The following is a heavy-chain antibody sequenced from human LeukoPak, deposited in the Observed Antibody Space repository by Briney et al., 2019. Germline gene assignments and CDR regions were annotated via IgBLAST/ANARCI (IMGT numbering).Heavy chain of an antibody. Sequence: GGSLRLSCAASGLTFTTYGMHWVRQAPGKGLEWVAFIRYDGGNQYYADSVKGRFTISRDRSTNTLYMQMNSLRGEDTAVYYCAAQHSSTSSYYLDYWGLGTLVTVSS. D-gene: IGHD6-13*01. CDR2: IRYDGGNQ. CDR3: AAQHSSTSSYYLDY. J-gene: IGHJ4*02. CDR1: GLTFTTYG. V-gene: IGHV3-30*02.